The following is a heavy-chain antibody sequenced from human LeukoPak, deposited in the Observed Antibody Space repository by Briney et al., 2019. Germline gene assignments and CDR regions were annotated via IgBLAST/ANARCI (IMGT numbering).Heavy chain of an antibody. CDR1: GFTFSSYS. Sequence: PGGSLRLSCAASGFTFSSYSMNWVRQAPGKGLEWVSSISSSSSYIYYADSVKGRFTISRDNAKNSLYLQMNSLRAEDTAVYYCARDNRAVAGTSWFDPWGQGTLVTVSS. V-gene: IGHV3-21*01. D-gene: IGHD6-19*01. CDR3: ARDNRAVAGTSWFDP. J-gene: IGHJ5*02. CDR2: ISSSSSYI.